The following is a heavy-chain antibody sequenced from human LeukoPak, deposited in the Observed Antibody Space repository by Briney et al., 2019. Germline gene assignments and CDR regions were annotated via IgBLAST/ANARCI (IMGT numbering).Heavy chain of an antibody. CDR3: AKAFPPRYCSSTSCYI. D-gene: IGHD2-2*02. CDR2: ISGSGGST. Sequence: GGSLRLSCAASGFTFSSYAMSWVRQAPGKGLEWVSAISGSGGSTYYADSVEGRFTISRDNSKNTLYLQMNSLRAEDTAVYYCAKAFPPRYCSSTSCYIWGQGTLVTVSS. CDR1: GFTFSSYA. V-gene: IGHV3-23*01. J-gene: IGHJ1*01.